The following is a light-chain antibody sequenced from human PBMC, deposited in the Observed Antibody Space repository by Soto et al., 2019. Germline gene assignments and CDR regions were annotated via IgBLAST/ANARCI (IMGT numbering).Light chain of an antibody. CDR3: CSYAGSSTSYV. CDR2: EGS. Sequence: QSVLTQPASVSGSPGQSITISCTGTSSDVGSYNLVSWYQQHPGQAPKLMIYEGSKRPSGVSNRFSGSKSGNTASLTISGLQAVDEADYYCCSYAGSSTSYVFGTGTKLTVL. J-gene: IGLJ1*01. CDR1: SSDVGSYNL. V-gene: IGLV2-23*01.